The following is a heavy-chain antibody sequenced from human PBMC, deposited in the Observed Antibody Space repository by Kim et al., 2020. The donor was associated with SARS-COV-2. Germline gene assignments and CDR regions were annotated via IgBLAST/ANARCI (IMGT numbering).Heavy chain of an antibody. CDR3: ARAGPPRPTYFAGGGTSPPPQFDS. CDR1: SASITSGGYY. Sequence: SETLSLTCTVSSASITSGGYYWSWIRQYPGKGLEWIGNAYNTGKTYYTTSLQSRITISVDTSKNQFFLRLSSVTAADTAAYYCARAGPPRPTYFAGGGTSPPPQFDSWGRGTLVTVTP. J-gene: IGHJ4*02. D-gene: IGHD2-21*01. CDR2: AYNTGKT. V-gene: IGHV4-31*03.